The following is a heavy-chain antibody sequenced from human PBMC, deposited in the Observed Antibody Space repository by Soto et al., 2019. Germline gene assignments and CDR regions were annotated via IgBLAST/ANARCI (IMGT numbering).Heavy chain of an antibody. CDR1: GYSFTSYW. CDR2: IYPGDSDT. V-gene: IGHV5-51*01. CDR3: ARLDYCSGGSGHDLDYYYYGMDV. D-gene: IGHD2-15*01. J-gene: IGHJ6*02. Sequence: GESLKISCKGSGYSFTSYWLGWVRQMPGKGLEWMGIIYPGDSDTRYSPSFQGQVTIAADKSISTAYLQWSSLKASDTAMYDCARLDYCSGGSGHDLDYYYYGMDVWGQGTTVTVSS.